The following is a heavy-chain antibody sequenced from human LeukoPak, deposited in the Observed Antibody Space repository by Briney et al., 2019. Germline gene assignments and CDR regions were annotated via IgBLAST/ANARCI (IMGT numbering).Heavy chain of an antibody. CDR2: INHSGNT. J-gene: IGHJ4*02. D-gene: IGHD6-19*01. V-gene: IGHV4-34*01. Sequence: SETLSLTYAVYGGSFSGYYWSWIRQPPGKGLEWIGEINHSGNTNYNPSLKSRVTISVDTSKNQFSLKLSSVTAADTAVYYCARGLIAVAGPYYFDYWGQGTLVTVSS. CDR1: GGSFSGYY. CDR3: ARGLIAVAGPYYFDY.